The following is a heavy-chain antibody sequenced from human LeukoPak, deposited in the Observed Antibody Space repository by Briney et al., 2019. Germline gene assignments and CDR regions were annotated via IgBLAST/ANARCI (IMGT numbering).Heavy chain of an antibody. D-gene: IGHD3-10*01. CDR1: GFTFSSYG. CDR3: AKGPIYHGSGSYKSYYYYGMDV. Sequence: SGESLRLSCAASGFTFSSYGMHWVRQAPGKGLEWVAFIRYDGSNKYYADSVKGRFTISRDNSKNTLYLQMNSLRAEDTAVYYCAKGPIYHGSGSYKSYYYYGMDVWGQGTTVTVSS. V-gene: IGHV3-30*02. J-gene: IGHJ6*02. CDR2: IRYDGSNK.